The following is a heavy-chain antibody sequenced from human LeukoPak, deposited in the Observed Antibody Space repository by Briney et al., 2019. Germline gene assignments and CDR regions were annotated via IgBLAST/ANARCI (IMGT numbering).Heavy chain of an antibody. D-gene: IGHD3-22*01. Sequence: SETLSHTCTVSGGSITGSTYYWGWIRQPPGKGLEWIVSVIHSGTTYYNPSLRSRVIVSMDTSKKQFSLRLSSVTAADTAVYYCARHDYDSSGHRRDYYFDYWSQGTLVTVSS. CDR1: GGSITGSTYY. V-gene: IGHV4-39*01. J-gene: IGHJ4*02. CDR3: ARHDYDSSGHRRDYYFDY. CDR2: VIHSGTT.